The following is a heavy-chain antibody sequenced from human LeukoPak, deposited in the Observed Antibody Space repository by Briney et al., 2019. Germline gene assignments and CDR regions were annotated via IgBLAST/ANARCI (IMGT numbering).Heavy chain of an antibody. D-gene: IGHD2-2*01. CDR3: ARGPLLFCSRTSCYPRNDY. V-gene: IGHV4-34*01. Sequence: SETLSLTCAVYGGSFSGYYWSWIRQPPGKGLECIGEINHSGSTNYNPSLKSRVTISVDTSKNQFSLKLSSVTAADAAVYYCARGPLLFCSRTSCYPRNDYWGRGTLVTVSS. J-gene: IGHJ4*02. CDR1: GGSFSGYY. CDR2: INHSGST.